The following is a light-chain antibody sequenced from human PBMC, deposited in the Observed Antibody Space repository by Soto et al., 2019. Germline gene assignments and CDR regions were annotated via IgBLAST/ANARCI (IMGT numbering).Light chain of an antibody. Sequence: DIQMTQSPSTLSASVGDRVTITCRASQSISTYLHWHQEKPGKAPKLLIYAASRLQSGVPSRFSGSGSGTDFALTISSLSPEDFATYYCQQSYSTPFTFGPGTKVDIK. CDR1: QSISTY. CDR3: QQSYSTPFT. V-gene: IGKV1-39*01. J-gene: IGKJ3*01. CDR2: AAS.